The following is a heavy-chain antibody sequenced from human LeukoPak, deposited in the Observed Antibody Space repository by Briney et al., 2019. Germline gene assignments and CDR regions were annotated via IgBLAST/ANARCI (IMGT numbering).Heavy chain of an antibody. CDR2: IYYSGST. Sequence: SETLSLTCTVSGGSISSYYWSWIRQPPGRGLEWIGYIYYSGSTNYNPSLKSRVTISVDTSKNQFSLKLSSVTAADTAVYYCASYSYYYDSSGYFDYWGQGTLVTVSS. CDR1: GGSISSYY. CDR3: ASYSYYYDSSGYFDY. V-gene: IGHV4-59*01. D-gene: IGHD3-22*01. J-gene: IGHJ4*02.